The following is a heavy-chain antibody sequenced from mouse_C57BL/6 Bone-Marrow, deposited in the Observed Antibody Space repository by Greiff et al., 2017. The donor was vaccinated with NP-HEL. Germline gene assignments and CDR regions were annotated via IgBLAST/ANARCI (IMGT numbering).Heavy chain of an antibody. V-gene: IGHV5-15*04. Sequence: EVMLVESGGGLVQPGGSLNLSCAASGFTFSDYGMAWVRQAPRKGPGGVAFISNLAFSIYYADTVTGRFTISRENAKNTLYLEMSSLRSEDTAMYYCARHNDYVPFAYWGQGTLVTVSA. J-gene: IGHJ3*01. CDR2: ISNLAFSI. D-gene: IGHD2-4*01. CDR1: GFTFSDYG. CDR3: ARHNDYVPFAY.